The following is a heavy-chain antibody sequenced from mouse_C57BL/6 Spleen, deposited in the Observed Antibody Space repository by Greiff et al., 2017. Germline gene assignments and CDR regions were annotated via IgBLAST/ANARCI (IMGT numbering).Heavy chain of an antibody. CDR3: ARTGDSSFAY. CDR2: IYWDDDK. Sequence: QVTLKESGPGILQSSQTLSLTCSFSGFSLSTSGMGVSWIRQPSGKGLEWLAHIYWDDDKRYTPSLKSRLTISKDTSRNQVFLKITSVDTADTATYYCARTGDSSFAYWGQGTLVTVSA. J-gene: IGHJ3*01. CDR1: GFSLSTSGMG. V-gene: IGHV8-12*01.